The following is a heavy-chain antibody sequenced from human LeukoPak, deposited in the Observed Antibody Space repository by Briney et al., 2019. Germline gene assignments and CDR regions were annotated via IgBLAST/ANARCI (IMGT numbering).Heavy chain of an antibody. CDR2: INPNSGGT. J-gene: IGHJ4*02. Sequence: ASVTVSCKASGYTFTGYYMHWVRQAAGQGLEWMGRINPNSGGTNYAQKFQGRVTMTRDTSISTAYMELSRLRSDDTAVYYCARAGVTTRGVDYWGQGTLVTVSS. D-gene: IGHD4-17*01. V-gene: IGHV1-2*06. CDR3: ARAGVTTRGVDY. CDR1: GYTFTGYY.